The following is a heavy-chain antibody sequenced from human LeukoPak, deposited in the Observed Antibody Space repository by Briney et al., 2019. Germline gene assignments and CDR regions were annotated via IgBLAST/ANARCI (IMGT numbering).Heavy chain of an antibody. J-gene: IGHJ4*02. CDR3: AKDGVAYCGGDCYDFDY. Sequence: PGGSLRLSCAASGFTFSSYAMSWVRQAPGKGLEWVSAISGSGGSTCYANSVKGRFTISRDNSKNTLYLQMNSLRAEDTAVYYCAKDGVAYCGGDCYDFDYWGQGTLVTVSS. V-gene: IGHV3-23*01. CDR1: GFTFSSYA. CDR2: ISGSGGST. D-gene: IGHD2-21*02.